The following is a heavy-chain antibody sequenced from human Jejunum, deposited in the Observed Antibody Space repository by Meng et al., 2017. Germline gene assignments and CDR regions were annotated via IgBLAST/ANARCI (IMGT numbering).Heavy chain of an antibody. CDR2: VSHNGGT. J-gene: IGHJ3*02. CDR1: GFSISIGYY. Sequence: SETLSLTCSVSGFSISIGYYWGWIRQPPGKGLEWIGSVSHNGGTYHNPSLESRVTISLDTSKNQFSLKLTSVTAADTAMYFCTKLDPHVFDIWGQGTMVTVSS. CDR3: TKLDPHVFDI. V-gene: IGHV4-38-2*02.